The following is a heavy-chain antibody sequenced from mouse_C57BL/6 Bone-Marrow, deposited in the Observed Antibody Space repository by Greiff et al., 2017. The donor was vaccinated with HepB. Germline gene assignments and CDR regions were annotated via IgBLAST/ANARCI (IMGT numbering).Heavy chain of an antibody. Sequence: EVQLVESGGDLVKPGGSLKLSFAASGFTFSSYGMSWVRQTPDKRLEWVATISSGGSYTYYPDSVKGRFTISRDNAKNTLYLQMSSLKSEDTSMYYCARLDYYAMDYWGQGTSVTVSS. V-gene: IGHV5-6*01. J-gene: IGHJ4*01. CDR1: GFTFSSYG. CDR2: ISSGGSYT. CDR3: ARLDYYAMDY.